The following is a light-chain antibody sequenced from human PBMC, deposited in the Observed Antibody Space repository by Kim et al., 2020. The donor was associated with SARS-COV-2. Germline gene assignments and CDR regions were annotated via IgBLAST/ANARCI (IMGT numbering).Light chain of an antibody. Sequence: SSELTQPPSVSVSPGQTARITCSGDALPKQYAYWYQQKPGQAPVLVIYKDSERPSGIAERFSGSSSGTTVTLTISGVQAEDEADYYCQSADSSGTVVFGGGTQLTVL. CDR2: KDS. CDR3: QSADSSGTVV. V-gene: IGLV3-25*03. J-gene: IGLJ2*01. CDR1: ALPKQY.